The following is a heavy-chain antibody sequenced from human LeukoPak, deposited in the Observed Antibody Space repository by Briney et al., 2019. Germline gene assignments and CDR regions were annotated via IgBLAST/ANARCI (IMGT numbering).Heavy chain of an antibody. CDR1: GGSISSYY. D-gene: IGHD3-3*01. CDR2: IYYSGST. CDR3: ARGPYDFWSGYYHD. V-gene: IGHV4-59*01. Sequence: SETLSLTCTVSGGSISSYYWSWIRQPPGKGLEWIGYIYYSGSTNYNPSLKSRVTISVDTSKNQFSLKLSSVTAADTAVYYCARGPYDFWSGYYHDWGQGALVTVSS. J-gene: IGHJ4*02.